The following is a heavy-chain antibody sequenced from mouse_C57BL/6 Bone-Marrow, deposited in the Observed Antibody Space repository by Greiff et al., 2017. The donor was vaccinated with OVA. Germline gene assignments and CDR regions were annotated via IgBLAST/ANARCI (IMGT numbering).Heavy chain of an antibody. D-gene: IGHD3-2*02. CDR2: IDPSDSYT. J-gene: IGHJ3*01. V-gene: IGHV1-69*01. CDR1: GYTFTSYW. Sequence: QVQLQQPGAELVMPGASVKLSCKASGYTFTSYWMHWVKQRPGQGLEWIGEIDPSDSYTNYNQKFKGKSTLTVAKSSSTAYMQLSSLTSEDSAVYYCSLRQRRRFGFAYWGQGTLVTVSA. CDR3: SLRQRRRFGFAY.